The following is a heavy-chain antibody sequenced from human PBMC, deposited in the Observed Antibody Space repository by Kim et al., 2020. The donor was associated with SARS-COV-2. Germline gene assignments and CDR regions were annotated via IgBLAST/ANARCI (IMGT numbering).Heavy chain of an antibody. Sequence: VKGRFTISRGNAKNTLYLQMNSLRAEDTAVYYCARANYYDSSGYPGAFDIWGQGTMVTVSS. CDR3: ARANYYDSSGYPGAFDI. V-gene: IGHV3-74*01. D-gene: IGHD3-22*01. J-gene: IGHJ3*02.